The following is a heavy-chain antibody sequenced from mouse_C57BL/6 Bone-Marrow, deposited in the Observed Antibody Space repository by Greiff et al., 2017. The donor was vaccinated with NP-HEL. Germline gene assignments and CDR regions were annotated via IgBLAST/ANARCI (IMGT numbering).Heavy chain of an antibody. CDR3: VRHERDYGSPDWYFDV. J-gene: IGHJ1*03. Sequence: EVQLQQSGGGLVQPKGSLKLSCAASGFSFNTYAMNWVRQAPGKGLEWVARIRSKSNNYATYYADSVKDRFTISRDDSESMLYLQMNNLKTEDTALYYCVRHERDYGSPDWYFDVWGTGTTVTVSS. D-gene: IGHD1-1*01. V-gene: IGHV10-1*01. CDR1: GFSFNTYA. CDR2: IRSKSNNYAT.